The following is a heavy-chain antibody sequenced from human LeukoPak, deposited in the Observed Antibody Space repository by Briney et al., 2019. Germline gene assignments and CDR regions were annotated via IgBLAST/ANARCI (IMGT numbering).Heavy chain of an antibody. Sequence: GGSLRLSCAGSGFTFDDYAMHRVRQTPGKGLEWVSGISWNSGNIAYADFVGGRFTISRDNAKNSLSLQMNSLSDEDTAVYYCKKDAYGGATFFYYMDVWGNGTTVTVSS. V-gene: IGHV3-9*01. J-gene: IGHJ6*03. D-gene: IGHD2/OR15-2a*01. CDR1: GFTFDDYA. CDR3: KKDAYGGATFFYYMDV. CDR2: ISWNSGNI.